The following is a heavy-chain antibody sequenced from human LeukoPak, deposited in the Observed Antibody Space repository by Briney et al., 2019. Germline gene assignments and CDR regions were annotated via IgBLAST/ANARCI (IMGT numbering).Heavy chain of an antibody. V-gene: IGHV1-2*02. CDR3: AIPEAHIVATIGSSDY. CDR1: GYTFTGYY. D-gene: IGHD5-12*01. CDR2: INPNSGGT. Sequence: GASVKVSCKPSGYTFTGYYMHWVRQAPGQGLEWMGWINPNSGGTNYAQKFQGRVTMTRDTSISTAYMELSRLRSDDTAVYYCAIPEAHIVATIGSSDYWGQGTLVTVSS. J-gene: IGHJ4*02.